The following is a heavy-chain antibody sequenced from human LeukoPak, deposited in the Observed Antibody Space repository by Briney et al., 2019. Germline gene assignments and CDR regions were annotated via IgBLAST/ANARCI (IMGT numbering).Heavy chain of an antibody. CDR2: INPSGGST. Sequence: ASVKVSCKASGYTFTNYYMHWVRQAPGQGLEWMGMINPSGGSTSYAQKFQGWVTMTRDTSISTAYMELSRLRSDDTAVYYCARGSGSYYDYWGQGTLVTVSS. CDR1: GYTFTNYY. V-gene: IGHV1-46*01. J-gene: IGHJ4*02. CDR3: ARGSGSYYDY. D-gene: IGHD1-26*01.